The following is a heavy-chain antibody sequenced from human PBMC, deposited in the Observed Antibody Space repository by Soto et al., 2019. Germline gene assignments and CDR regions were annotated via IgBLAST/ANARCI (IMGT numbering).Heavy chain of an antibody. CDR1: GFTFSTYA. CDR2: IIGSGTII. Sequence: PGGSLRLSCAASGFTFSTYAMNWVRQVPGRGLEWVSGIIGSGTIIEYADSVKGRFTISRDNSKNTLFLQMNSLRAEDTAIYYCAKDVRPDGYWDLDYWGQGT. CDR3: AKDVRPDGYWDLDY. D-gene: IGHD5-12*01. J-gene: IGHJ4*02. V-gene: IGHV3-23*01.